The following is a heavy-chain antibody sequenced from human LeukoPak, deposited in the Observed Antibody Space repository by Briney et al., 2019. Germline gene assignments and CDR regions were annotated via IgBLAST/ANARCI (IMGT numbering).Heavy chain of an antibody. V-gene: IGHV3-23*01. J-gene: IGHJ4*02. CDR3: AKEVIVGVSFDY. CDR2: ISGSGGST. Sequence: GGSLRLSCAASGFTFSSYAMSWVRQAPGKGLEWVAAISGSGGSTYYADSVKGRFTISRDNFKNTLYLQMNSLRAEDTAVCYCAKEVIVGVSFDYWGQGTLVTVSS. D-gene: IGHD1-26*01. CDR1: GFTFSSYA.